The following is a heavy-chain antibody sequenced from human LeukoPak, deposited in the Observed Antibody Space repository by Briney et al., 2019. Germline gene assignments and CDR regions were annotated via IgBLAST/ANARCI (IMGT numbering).Heavy chain of an antibody. Sequence: ASVKVSCKAYGYTFTSYYMHWVRQAPGQGLEWMGGINPSGGSTSSAQKFQGRVTMTRDTSTSTVYLEPRRLSSEDTAVYYCARGAHTAPPDSWGQGNLVTVSS. D-gene: IGHD5-18*01. CDR2: INPSGGST. V-gene: IGHV1-46*01. CDR1: GYTFTSYY. CDR3: ARGAHTAPPDS. J-gene: IGHJ4*02.